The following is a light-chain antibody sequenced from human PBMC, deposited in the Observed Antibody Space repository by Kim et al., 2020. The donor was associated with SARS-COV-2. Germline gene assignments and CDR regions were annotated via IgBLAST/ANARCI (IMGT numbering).Light chain of an antibody. V-gene: IGLV2-18*02. Sequence: QTALTQPPSVSGSPGQSVTISCTGTSSDVGGYNHVSWYQQPPGTAPKLMIYEVTNRPSGVPDRFSGSKSGNTASLTISGLQAEDEADYYCNSYRRGGTYVFGSGTKVTVL. J-gene: IGLJ1*01. CDR2: EVT. CDR1: SSDVGGYNH. CDR3: NSYRRGGTYV.